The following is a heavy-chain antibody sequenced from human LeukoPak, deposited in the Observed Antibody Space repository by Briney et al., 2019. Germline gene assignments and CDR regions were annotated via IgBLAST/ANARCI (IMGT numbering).Heavy chain of an antibody. V-gene: IGHV1-2*02. Sequence: ASVKVSCKASGYTFTGYYMHWVRQAPGQGLEWMGWVNPNSGGTNYAQKFQGRVTMTRDTSISTAYMELSRLRSDDTAVYYCARDWEDGDYWDAFDIWGQGTMVTVSS. CDR2: VNPNSGGT. CDR1: GYTFTGYY. D-gene: IGHD4-17*01. CDR3: ARDWEDGDYWDAFDI. J-gene: IGHJ3*02.